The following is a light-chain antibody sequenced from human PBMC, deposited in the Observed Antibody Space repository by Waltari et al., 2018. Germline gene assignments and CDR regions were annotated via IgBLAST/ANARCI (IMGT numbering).Light chain of an antibody. J-gene: IGLJ2*01. V-gene: IGLV2-14*03. CDR3: NSFTLGTALLV. Sequence: QSALTHPASVSGSPGQSITIPCTGTSSDVGGYKYVSWYQQHPGKAPKLIIYDVNNRPSGVSNRFSGSKSANTASLTISGLQAEDEADYYCNSFTLGTALLVFGGGTKLTVL. CDR1: SSDVGGYKY. CDR2: DVN.